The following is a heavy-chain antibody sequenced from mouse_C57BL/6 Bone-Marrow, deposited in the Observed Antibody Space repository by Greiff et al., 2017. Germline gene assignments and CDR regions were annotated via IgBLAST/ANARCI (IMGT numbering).Heavy chain of an antibody. CDR1: GYAFSSSW. D-gene: IGHD2-1*01. J-gene: IGHJ3*01. CDR2: LYPGDGDT. Sequence: QVQLQQSGPELVKPGASVKISCKASGYAFSSSWMNWVKQRPGKGLEWIGRLYPGDGDTNYNGKFKGKATLTADKSSSTAYMQRSSLTSEDSAVYFCARGGKNLLFAYWGQGTLVTVSA. V-gene: IGHV1-82*01. CDR3: ARGGKNLLFAY.